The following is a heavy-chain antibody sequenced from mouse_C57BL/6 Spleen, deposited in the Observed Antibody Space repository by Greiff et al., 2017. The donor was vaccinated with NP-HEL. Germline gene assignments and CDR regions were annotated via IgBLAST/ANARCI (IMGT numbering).Heavy chain of an antibody. Sequence: EVKLQESGGGLVKPGGSLKLSCAASGFTFSSYTMSWVRQTPEKRLEWVATISGGGGNNYYPDSVKGRFTISRDNAKNTLYLQMSSLRSEDTALYYCAIYYGYDYWYFDVWGTGTTVTVSS. CDR2: ISGGGGNN. CDR3: AIYYGYDYWYFDV. D-gene: IGHD2-2*01. J-gene: IGHJ1*03. V-gene: IGHV5-9*01. CDR1: GFTFSSYT.